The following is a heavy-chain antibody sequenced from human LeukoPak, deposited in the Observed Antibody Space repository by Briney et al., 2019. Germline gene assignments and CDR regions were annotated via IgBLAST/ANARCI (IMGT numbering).Heavy chain of an antibody. CDR1: AFTFSSYG. Sequence: PGSSLRLSCAASAFTFSSYGMHWVRQAPGKGLEWVAVISYDANIKNYADSVKGRFTISRDNSKNTLYLEMNSLRGEDTAVYYCAKDRHPARTDGYYYDYWGQGTLVTVSS. D-gene: IGHD3-3*01. CDR3: AKDRHPARTDGYYYDY. CDR2: ISYDANIK. V-gene: IGHV3-30*18. J-gene: IGHJ4*02.